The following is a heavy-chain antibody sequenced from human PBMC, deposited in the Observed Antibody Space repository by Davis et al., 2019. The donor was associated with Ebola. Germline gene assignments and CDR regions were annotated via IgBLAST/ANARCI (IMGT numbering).Heavy chain of an antibody. CDR2: ISHDGSNK. CDR3: AKDTGRGYSYGYDYYYYGMDV. CDR1: GFTFSSYG. D-gene: IGHD5-18*01. Sequence: PGGSLRLSCAASGFTFSSYGMHWVRQAPGKGLEWVAVISHDGSNKYYADSVKGRFTISRDNSKNTLYLQMNSLRAEDTAVYYCAKDTGRGYSYGYDYYYYGMDVWGQGTTVTVSS. V-gene: IGHV3-30*18. J-gene: IGHJ6*02.